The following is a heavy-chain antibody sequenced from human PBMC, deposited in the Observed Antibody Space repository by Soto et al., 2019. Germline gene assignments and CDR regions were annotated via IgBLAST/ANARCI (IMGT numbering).Heavy chain of an antibody. D-gene: IGHD3-10*01. CDR2: IYYSGST. Sequence: PSETLSLTCTVSGGSISSGGYYWSWIRQHPGKGLEWIGHIYYSGSTYYNPSLKSRVTISVDTSKNQFSMNLSSVTAADTAVYYCAREGFGGNFDYWGQGTLVTVSS. V-gene: IGHV4-31*03. J-gene: IGHJ4*02. CDR1: GGSISSGGYY. CDR3: AREGFGGNFDY.